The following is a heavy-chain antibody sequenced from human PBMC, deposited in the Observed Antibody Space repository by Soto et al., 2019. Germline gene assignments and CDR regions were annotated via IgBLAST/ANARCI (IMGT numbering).Heavy chain of an antibody. CDR2: ISAYNGNT. J-gene: IGHJ4*02. V-gene: IGHV1-18*01. Sequence: QVQLVQSGAEVKKPGASVKVSCKASGYTFASYASSWMRQAPGQGLERMGWISAYNGNTNYAQKLQGRVTMTTDTSTSAAYMELRSVRSDATAVYYCARDPPPPDYWGQGTLVTVSS. CDR3: ARDPPPPDY. CDR1: GYTFASYA.